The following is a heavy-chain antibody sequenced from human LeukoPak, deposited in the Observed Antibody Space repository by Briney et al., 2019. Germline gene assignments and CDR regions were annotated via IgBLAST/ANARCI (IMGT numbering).Heavy chain of an antibody. J-gene: IGHJ4*02. Sequence: SDTLSLTCAVYGGSFSGLYWSWIRQTPGRGLEWIGEINHSGMTKYNPSLKSRVTMSVDTSKSQFSLKLTCVTAADTAMYFCARGSRMTNIGVLNAADFWGQGTLVTVSS. D-gene: IGHD3-3*01. V-gene: IGHV4-34*01. CDR3: ARGSRMTNIGVLNAADF. CDR1: GGSFSGLY. CDR2: INHSGMT.